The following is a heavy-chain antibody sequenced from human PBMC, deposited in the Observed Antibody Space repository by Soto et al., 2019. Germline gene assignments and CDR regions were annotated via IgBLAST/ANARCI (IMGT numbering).Heavy chain of an antibody. CDR2: ISGSGGST. J-gene: IGHJ5*02. D-gene: IGHD3-16*01. V-gene: IGHV3-23*01. CDR3: AKHALGVTITFGVPPRLDP. Sequence: GGSLRLSCAASGFTFSSYAMSWVRQAPGKGLEWVSAISGSGGSTYYADSVKGRFTISRDNSKNTLYLQMNSLRAEDTAVYYCAKHALGVTITFGVPPRLDPWGQGTLVTVSS. CDR1: GFTFSSYA.